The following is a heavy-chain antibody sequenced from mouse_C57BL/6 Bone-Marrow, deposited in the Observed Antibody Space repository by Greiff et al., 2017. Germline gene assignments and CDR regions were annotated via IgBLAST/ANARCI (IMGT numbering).Heavy chain of an antibody. CDR1: GYSFTGYY. J-gene: IGHJ2*01. D-gene: IGHD1-1*01. CDR3: ARSYYGSSYGNYFDY. CDR2: INPSTGGT. Sequence: EVQLQQSGPELVKPGASVKISCKASGYSFTGYYMHWVKQSSEKSLEWIGEINPSTGGTSYNQKFKGKATLTVDKSSSTAYMQLKSLTSEDSAVXYCARSYYGSSYGNYFDYWGQGTTLTVS. V-gene: IGHV1-43*01.